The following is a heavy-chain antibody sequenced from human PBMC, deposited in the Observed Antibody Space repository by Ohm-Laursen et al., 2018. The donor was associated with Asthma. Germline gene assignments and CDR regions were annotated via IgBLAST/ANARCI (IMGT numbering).Heavy chain of an antibody. CDR1: GFTFSSHA. CDR3: ARIGPEWELPGREYSLHH. D-gene: IGHD1-26*01. CDR2: ISTASTFI. V-gene: IGHV3-21*01. Sequence: GSLRLSCSASGFTFSSHAMSWVRQAPGKGLEWVASISTASTFIYYADSVRGRFTTSRDNAKNSVYLQMNSLRAEDTALYYCARIGPEWELPGREYSLHHWGEGTLVTVSS. J-gene: IGHJ1*01.